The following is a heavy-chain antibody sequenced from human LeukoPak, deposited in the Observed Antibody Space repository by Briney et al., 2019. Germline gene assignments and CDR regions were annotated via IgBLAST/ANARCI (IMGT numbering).Heavy chain of an antibody. J-gene: IGHJ4*02. CDR2: IDWDDDK. CDR3: ARSYSGYDSTYFDY. CDR1: GFSLTTRGMC. V-gene: IGHV2-70*11. D-gene: IGHD5-12*01. Sequence: SGPALVKPTQTLTLTCTFSGFSLTTRGMCVTWIRQPPGKALEWLARIDWDDDKYYSTSLKTRLTISKDTSKNQVVLTMTNMDPVDTATYYCARSYSGYDSTYFDYWGQGTLATVSS.